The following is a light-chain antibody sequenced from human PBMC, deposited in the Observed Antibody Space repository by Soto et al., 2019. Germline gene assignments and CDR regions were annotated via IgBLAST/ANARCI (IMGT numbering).Light chain of an antibody. J-gene: IGLJ2*01. V-gene: IGLV1-44*01. CDR2: NNN. CDR3: SSYTTTSSVV. Sequence: QSVLTQPPSASGTPGQRVTISCSGSTSNLGSHFVYWYQQLPGTAPKLLIYNNNQRPSGISNRFSGSKSGNTASLTISGLQAEDEADYYCSSYTTTSSVVFGGGTKLTVL. CDR1: TSNLGSHF.